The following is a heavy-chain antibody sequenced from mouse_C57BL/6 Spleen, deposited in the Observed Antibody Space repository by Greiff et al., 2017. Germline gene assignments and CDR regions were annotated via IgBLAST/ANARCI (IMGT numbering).Heavy chain of an antibody. CDR2: ISYDGSN. V-gene: IGHV3-6*01. Sequence: EVQLQQPGPGLVKPSPSLSLTCYVTGYSITSGYYWNWIRQFPGNKLEWMGYISYDGSNNYNPSLKNRISITRDTSKNQFFLKLKSVTTEDTATYYCARARMDYWGQGTSVTGSS. CDR3: ARARMDY. J-gene: IGHJ4*01. CDR1: GYSITSGYY.